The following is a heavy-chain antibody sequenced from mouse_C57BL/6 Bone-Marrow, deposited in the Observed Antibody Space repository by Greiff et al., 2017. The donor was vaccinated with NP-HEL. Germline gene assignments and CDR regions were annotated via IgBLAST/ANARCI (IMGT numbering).Heavy chain of an antibody. V-gene: IGHV1-81*01. D-gene: IGHD1-1*01. Sequence: VKLMESGAKLARPGASVKLSCKASGYTFTSYGISWVKQRTGQGLEWIGEIYPRSGNTYYNEKFKGKATLTADKSSSTAYMELRSLTSEDSAVYFCARPPNYYGSSYVNWYFDVWGTGTTVTVSS. CDR1: GYTFTSYG. CDR2: IYPRSGNT. CDR3: ARPPNYYGSSYVNWYFDV. J-gene: IGHJ1*03.